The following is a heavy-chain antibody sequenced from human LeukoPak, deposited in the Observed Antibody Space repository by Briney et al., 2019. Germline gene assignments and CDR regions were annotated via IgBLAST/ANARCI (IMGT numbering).Heavy chain of an antibody. Sequence: KPSETLSLTCTVSGGSMRSYFWSWIRQPPGKGLEWIAYMYYSGKTDYNPSLQSRVTISVDTSKNQFSLNLRSVTASDTAVYYCARREGSSGRGFDYWGQGTLVTVSS. V-gene: IGHV4-59*08. CDR1: GGSMRSYF. D-gene: IGHD6-19*01. J-gene: IGHJ4*02. CDR3: ARREGSSGRGFDY. CDR2: MYYSGKT.